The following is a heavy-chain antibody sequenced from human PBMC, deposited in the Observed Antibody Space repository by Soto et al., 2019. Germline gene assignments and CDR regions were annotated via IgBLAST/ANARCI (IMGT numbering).Heavy chain of an antibody. CDR3: ARDTNWATPSYWYFDL. J-gene: IGHJ2*01. V-gene: IGHV4-59*01. D-gene: IGHD7-27*01. CDR2: IFYSGST. CDR1: GGSISSYY. Sequence: SETLSLTCTVSGGSISSYYWSWIRQPPGKGLEWIGYIFYSGSTNYNPSLKSRVTISVDTSKNQFSLKLSSVTAADTAVYYCARDTNWATPSYWYFDLWGRGTLVTVSS.